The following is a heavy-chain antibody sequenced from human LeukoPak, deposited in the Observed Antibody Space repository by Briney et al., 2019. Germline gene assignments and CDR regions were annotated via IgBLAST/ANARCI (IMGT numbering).Heavy chain of an antibody. V-gene: IGHV1-2*02. J-gene: IGHJ4*02. CDR1: GYTFTGYY. CDR2: INPNSGGT. Sequence: ASVKVSCKASGYTFTGYYMRWVRQAPGQGLEWMGWINPNSGGTNYAQKSQGRVTMTRDTSISTAYMELSRLRSDDTAVYYCARDMGIQMRFFDYWGQGTLATVSS. D-gene: IGHD3-10*01. CDR3: ARDMGIQMRFFDY.